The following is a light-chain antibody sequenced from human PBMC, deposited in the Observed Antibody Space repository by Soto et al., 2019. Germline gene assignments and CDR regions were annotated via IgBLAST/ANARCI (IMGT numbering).Light chain of an antibody. CDR1: QSVDSTF. V-gene: IGKV3-20*01. CDR3: QQYDNSIT. Sequence: EIVLTQSPGSLSLSPGERATLSCRASQSVDSTFFAWYQKKPGQPPRLLIYGASSRATGIPDRFSGSGSGTDFTLTISRLEPEDFAVYYCQQYDNSITFGQGTRLEIE. CDR2: GAS. J-gene: IGKJ5*01.